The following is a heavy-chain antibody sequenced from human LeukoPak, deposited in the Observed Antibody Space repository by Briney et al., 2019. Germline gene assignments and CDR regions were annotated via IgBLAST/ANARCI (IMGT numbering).Heavy chain of an antibody. J-gene: IGHJ6*03. CDR3: ARAARSTSYYMDV. D-gene: IGHD1-1*01. CDR1: GGSFSGYY. CDR2: INHSGST. Sequence: SETLSLTCAVYGGSFSGYYWSWIRQPPGKGLEWIGEINHSGSTNYNPPLKSRVTISVDTSKNQFSLKLSSVTAADTAVYYCARAARSTSYYMDVWGKGTTVTVSS. V-gene: IGHV4-34*01.